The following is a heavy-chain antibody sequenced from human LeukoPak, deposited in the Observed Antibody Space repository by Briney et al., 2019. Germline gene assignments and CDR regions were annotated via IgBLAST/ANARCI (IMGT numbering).Heavy chain of an antibody. J-gene: IGHJ4*02. CDR3: AREGGFYRPLDY. CDR1: GGSVTSTNW. Sequence: NTSQTLSLTCDVSGGSVTSTNWWTWFRQPPGKGLEWIGEVLLDGRTNYNPSLKSRLVMSADLPENHISLKLTSVTAADTAVYYCAREGGFYRPLDYSGQGTLVTVSS. D-gene: IGHD6-25*01. CDR2: VLLDGRT. V-gene: IGHV4-4*02.